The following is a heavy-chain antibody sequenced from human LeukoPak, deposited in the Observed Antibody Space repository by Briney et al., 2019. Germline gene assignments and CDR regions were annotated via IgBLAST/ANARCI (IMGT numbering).Heavy chain of an antibody. Sequence: SETLSLTCTVSGYSISSGYYWGWIRQPPGKGLEWIGSIYHSGSTYYNPSLKSQVTISVDTSKNQFSLKLSSVTAADTAVYYCARAGGGLRYFDYWGQGTLVTVSS. CDR3: ARAGGGLRYFDY. V-gene: IGHV4-38-2*02. CDR1: GYSISSGYY. CDR2: IYHSGST. D-gene: IGHD1-14*01. J-gene: IGHJ4*02.